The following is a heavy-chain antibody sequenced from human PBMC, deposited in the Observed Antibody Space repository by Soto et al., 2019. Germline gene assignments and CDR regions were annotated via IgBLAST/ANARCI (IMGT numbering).Heavy chain of an antibody. Sequence: QVQLVQSGAEVRKPGASVKVSCKASGYTFTAYYMHWVRQAPGQGLEWMGWINSNNGDTGYAQKFQGRVTMTRDTSITTVYMEPSRLISDDTAVYYCARFSLPGTGVLDFWGQGALVTVTS. CDR3: ARFSLPGTGVLDF. J-gene: IGHJ4*02. CDR1: GYTFTAYY. D-gene: IGHD7-27*01. V-gene: IGHV1-2*02. CDR2: INSNNGDT.